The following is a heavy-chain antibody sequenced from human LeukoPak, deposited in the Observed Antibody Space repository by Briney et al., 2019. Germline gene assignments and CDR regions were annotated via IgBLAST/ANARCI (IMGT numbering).Heavy chain of an antibody. Sequence: SETLSLTCTVSGGSISSYYWSWIRQPPGKGLEWIGYISYSGSTNFNPPLKSRVTISVDTSKNQCSLKLSSVTAADTAVYYCAREGTAGTNLNWFDPWGQGTLVTVSS. J-gene: IGHJ5*02. D-gene: IGHD1-1*01. CDR1: GGSISSYY. CDR2: ISYSGST. CDR3: AREGTAGTNLNWFDP. V-gene: IGHV4-59*01.